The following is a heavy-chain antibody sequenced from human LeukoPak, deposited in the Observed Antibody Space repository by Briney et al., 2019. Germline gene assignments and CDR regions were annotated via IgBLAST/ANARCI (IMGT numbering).Heavy chain of an antibody. Sequence: PGGSLRLSCSTSGFTFCSYGMTWVRQAPGKGLEWVSEITTSGGPSFYTDSVKGRFTISRDNSKDTVYLQMDNLGVEDTAVYYCAKNVRAYTVNVRWVIDYWGQGALVTVSS. V-gene: IGHV3-23*01. CDR1: GFTFCSYG. J-gene: IGHJ4*02. CDR3: AKNVRAYTVNVRWVIDY. CDR2: ITTSGGPS. D-gene: IGHD3-10*02.